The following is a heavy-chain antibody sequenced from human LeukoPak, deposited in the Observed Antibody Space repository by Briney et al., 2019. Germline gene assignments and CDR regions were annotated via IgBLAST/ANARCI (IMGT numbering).Heavy chain of an antibody. CDR2: INPGDSDT. J-gene: IGHJ4*02. V-gene: IGHV5-51*01. CDR1: GYSFTSYW. CDR3: ARREGSGWTFDY. D-gene: IGHD6-19*01. Sequence: GESLKISCKGSGYSFTSYWIGWVRQMPRKRLEWMVIINPGDSDTRYSPSFQGQVTISADKSIRAAYLQWGSLKASDTAMYYCARREGSGWTFDYWGQGTLVTVSS.